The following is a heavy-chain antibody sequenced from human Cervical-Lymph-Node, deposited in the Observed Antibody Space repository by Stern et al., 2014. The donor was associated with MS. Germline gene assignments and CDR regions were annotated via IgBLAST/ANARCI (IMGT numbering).Heavy chain of an antibody. CDR1: GD. Sequence: VQLLESGADVKKPGSSVRVSCKASGDISWLRQAPGQGLEWMGGIIRPVGTAHYTQRFQGRLTIPADKSTNTTYRELSSLRSDDTAVYYCATGAGDNWFDPWGQGTLVSVSS. D-gene: IGHD3-10*01. CDR3: ATGAGDNWFDP. J-gene: IGHJ5*02. V-gene: IGHV1-69*06. CDR2: IIRPVGTA.